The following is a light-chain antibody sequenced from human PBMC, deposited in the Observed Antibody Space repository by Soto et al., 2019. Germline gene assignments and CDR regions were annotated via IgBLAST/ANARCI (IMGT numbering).Light chain of an antibody. Sequence: DIQMTQSPSTLSASVGDRVTIICRASQSISSDLAWYQQTPGKAPKLLIYKTSSLESGVPSRFSGSGSGTEFTLNISSLQPDDFATYYCQQYNSYPETFGQGTKVEIK. CDR1: QSISSD. CDR3: QQYNSYPET. J-gene: IGKJ1*01. V-gene: IGKV1-5*03. CDR2: KTS.